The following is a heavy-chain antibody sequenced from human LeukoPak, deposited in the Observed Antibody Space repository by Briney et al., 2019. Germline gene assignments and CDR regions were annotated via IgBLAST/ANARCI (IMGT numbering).Heavy chain of an antibody. J-gene: IGHJ5*02. CDR2: IYSGGST. CDR1: GFTVRSNY. CDR3: AKDLVVIGRWFDP. D-gene: IGHD2/OR15-2a*01. Sequence: PGGSLRLSCAASGFTVRSNYMSWVRQAPGKGLEWVSVIYSGGSTYYADSVKGRFTISRDNSKNTLYLQMNSLRAEDTAVYYCAKDLVVIGRWFDPWGQGTLVTVSS. V-gene: IGHV3-53*01.